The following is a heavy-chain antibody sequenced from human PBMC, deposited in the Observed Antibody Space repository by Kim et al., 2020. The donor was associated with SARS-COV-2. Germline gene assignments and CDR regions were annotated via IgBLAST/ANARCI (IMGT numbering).Heavy chain of an antibody. Sequence: GGSLRLSCAASGFTFSSYGMHWVRQAPGKGLEWVAIISYDGSNKYYADSVKGRFTISRDNSKNTLYLQMNSLRAEDTAVYYCAREGVYCSSASCRYLQHCGQGTLVTVSS. CDR1: GFTFSSYG. CDR2: ISYDGSNK. CDR3: AREGVYCSSASCRYLQH. J-gene: IGHJ1*01. V-gene: IGHV3-33*05. D-gene: IGHD2-15*01.